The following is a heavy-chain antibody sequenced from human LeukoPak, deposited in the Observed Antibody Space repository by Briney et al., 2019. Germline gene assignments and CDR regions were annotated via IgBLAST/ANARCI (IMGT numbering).Heavy chain of an antibody. J-gene: IGHJ4*02. Sequence: ASVKVSCKASGYTFTGYYMHWVRQAPGQGLEWMGWINPNSGGTNYAQKFQGRVTMTRDMSTSTVYMELSSLISEDTAVYYCARDSGQWLRPSGYWGQGTLVTVSS. CDR1: GYTFTGYY. CDR3: ARDSGQWLRPSGY. D-gene: IGHD5-12*01. CDR2: INPNSGGT. V-gene: IGHV1-2*02.